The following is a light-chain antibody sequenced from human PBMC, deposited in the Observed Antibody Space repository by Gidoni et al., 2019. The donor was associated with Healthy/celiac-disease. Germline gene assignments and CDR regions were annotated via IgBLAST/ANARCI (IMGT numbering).Light chain of an antibody. CDR1: QSISSW. V-gene: IGKV1-5*03. CDR2: KAS. CDR3: QQYNSPPET. Sequence: DIQMTQSPSTLSASVGDRVTITCRASQSISSWLAWYQQKPGKAPKLLIYKASSLESGVPSRFSGSGSGTAFTLTISSLQPDDFATYYCQQYNSPPETFGQGTKVEIK. J-gene: IGKJ1*01.